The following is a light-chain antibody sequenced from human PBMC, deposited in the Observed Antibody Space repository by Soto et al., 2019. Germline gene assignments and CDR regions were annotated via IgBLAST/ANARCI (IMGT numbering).Light chain of an antibody. J-gene: IGKJ2*01. V-gene: IGKV3-20*01. CDR2: GAS. CDR1: QSVSSSY. Sequence: EIVLTQSPGTLSLSPGERATLSCRASQSVSSSYLAWYQQKPGQAPRLLIYGASSRATGIPDRFSGSGSGTDFTLTISRLEPEDFATYFCQQYDSFPRTFGQGTKLDLK. CDR3: QQYDSFPRT.